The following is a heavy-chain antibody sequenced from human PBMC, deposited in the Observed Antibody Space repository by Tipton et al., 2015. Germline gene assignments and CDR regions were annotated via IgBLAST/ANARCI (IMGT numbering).Heavy chain of an antibody. CDR1: GGSISPYY. Sequence: TLSLTCTVSGGSISPYYWSWIRQLPGKGLEWIGYIYYSGSTSYNSSLKSRVTISVDTSKNQFSLRLTTVTAADTAVYYCARVRYDSSGYQNWYFDLWGRGTLVSVSS. D-gene: IGHD3-22*01. J-gene: IGHJ2*01. CDR3: ARVRYDSSGYQNWYFDL. V-gene: IGHV4-59*01. CDR2: IYYSGST.